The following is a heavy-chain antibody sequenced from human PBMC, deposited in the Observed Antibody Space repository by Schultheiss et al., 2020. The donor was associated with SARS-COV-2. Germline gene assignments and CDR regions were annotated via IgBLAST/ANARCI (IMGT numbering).Heavy chain of an antibody. D-gene: IGHD3-10*01. CDR1: GFTFSSYE. CDR2: ISWNSGSI. CDR3: AKDLGKGTRYYYYGMDV. Sequence: GGSLRLSCAASGFTFSSYEMNWVRQAPGKGLEWVSGISWNSGSIGYADSVKGRFTISRDNAKNSLYLQMNSLRAEDTALYYCAKDLGKGTRYYYYGMDVWGQGTTVTVSS. J-gene: IGHJ6*02. V-gene: IGHV3-9*01.